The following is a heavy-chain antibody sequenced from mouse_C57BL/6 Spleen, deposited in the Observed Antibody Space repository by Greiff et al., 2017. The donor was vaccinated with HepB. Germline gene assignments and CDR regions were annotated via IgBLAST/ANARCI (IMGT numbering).Heavy chain of an antibody. CDR2: ISSGSSTI. V-gene: IGHV5-17*01. D-gene: IGHD2-5*01. CDR3: ARSYSNYGFYYAMDY. CDR1: GFTFSDYG. J-gene: IGHJ4*01. Sequence: EVNLVESGGGLVKPGGSLKLSCAASGFTFSDYGMHWVRQAPEKGLEWVAYISSGSSTIYYADTVKGRFTISRDNAKNTLFLQMTSLRSEDTAMYYCARSYSNYGFYYAMDYWGQGTSVTVSS.